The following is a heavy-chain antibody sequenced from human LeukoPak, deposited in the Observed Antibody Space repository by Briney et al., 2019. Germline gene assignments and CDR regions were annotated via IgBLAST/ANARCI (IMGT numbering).Heavy chain of an antibody. V-gene: IGHV4-4*07. J-gene: IGHJ4*02. CDR3: ARVALEGVSAYYFDY. D-gene: IGHD3-22*01. Sequence: PSETLSLTCTVSGGSISSYYWSWIRQPAGKGLEWIGRIYTSGSTNYNPSLKSRVTMSVDTSKNQFSLKLSSVTAADTAVYYCARVALEGVSAYYFDYWGQGTLVTVYS. CDR2: IYTSGST. CDR1: GGSISSYY.